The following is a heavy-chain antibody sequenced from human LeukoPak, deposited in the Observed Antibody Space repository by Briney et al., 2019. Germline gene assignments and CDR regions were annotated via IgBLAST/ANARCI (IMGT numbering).Heavy chain of an antibody. CDR3: ARRRNYYDSSGYIDH. J-gene: IGHJ5*02. CDR1: GYTFTSYY. Sequence: ASVKVSCKASGYTFTSYYMHWVRQAPGQGLEWMGWINPNSGGTNYAQKFQGRVTMTRDTSISTAYMELSRLRSDDTAMYYCARRRNYYDSSGYIDHWGQGTLVTVSS. V-gene: IGHV1-2*02. D-gene: IGHD3-22*01. CDR2: INPNSGGT.